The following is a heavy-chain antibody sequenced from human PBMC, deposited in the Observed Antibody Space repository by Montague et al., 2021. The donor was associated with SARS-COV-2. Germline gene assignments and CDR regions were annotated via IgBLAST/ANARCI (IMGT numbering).Heavy chain of an antibody. V-gene: IGHV4-39*01. J-gene: IGHJ5*02. CDR2: IYCSGST. CDR3: ARQKLGSVTIFGVVMDDGGFDT. CDR1: GGSISSSCYY. Sequence: SETLSLTCTVSGGSISSSCYYWGWIRPPPGKGLEWIGYIYCSGSTYYNPSLKSRVTISVDTSKNQFSLKLSSVTAADTAVYYCARQKLGSVTIFGVVMDDGGFDTWGQGTLVTVSS. D-gene: IGHD3-3*01.